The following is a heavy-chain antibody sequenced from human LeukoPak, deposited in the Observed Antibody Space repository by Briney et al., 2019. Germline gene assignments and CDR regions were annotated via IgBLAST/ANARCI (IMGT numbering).Heavy chain of an antibody. Sequence: GASLRLSCAVSGFTFSSYAMSWVRQAPGKGLEWVSAISGSGGSTYYADSVKGRFTISRDNSKNTLYLQMNSLRAEDTAVYYCAMTPRYSSSWYLFDYWGQGTLVTVSS. J-gene: IGHJ4*02. CDR2: ISGSGGST. CDR3: AMTPRYSSSWYLFDY. CDR1: GFTFSSYA. V-gene: IGHV3-23*01. D-gene: IGHD6-13*01.